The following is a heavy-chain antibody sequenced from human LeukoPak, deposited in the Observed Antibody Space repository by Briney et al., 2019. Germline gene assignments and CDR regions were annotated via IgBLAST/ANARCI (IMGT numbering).Heavy chain of an antibody. V-gene: IGHV4-59*08. CDR3: ARSSSGWYYFDY. CDR2: MYYSGST. Sequence: SETLSLTCTVSGGSISSYYWSWIRQPPGKGLEWIGYMYYSGSTNYNPPLKSRVTISLDTSKNQFSLKLSSVTAANTAVYYCARSSSGWYYFDYWGQGTLVTVSS. CDR1: GGSISSYY. D-gene: IGHD6-19*01. J-gene: IGHJ4*02.